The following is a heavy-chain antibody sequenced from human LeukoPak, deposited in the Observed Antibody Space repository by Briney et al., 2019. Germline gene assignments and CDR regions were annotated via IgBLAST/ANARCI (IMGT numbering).Heavy chain of an antibody. CDR2: ISYSGKS. J-gene: IGHJ4*02. D-gene: IGHD1-1*01. Sequence: NPSETLSLTCAVSGGSMNDYYWGCSRQPPGMGLEWIGYISYSGKSNSNPSLKSRVTMSVDMSKNQFSLKLASVTAADTAVYYCVRVGRSLHWNPDFWGLGTLVTVSS. CDR1: GGSMNDYY. V-gene: IGHV4-59*01. CDR3: VRVGRSLHWNPDF.